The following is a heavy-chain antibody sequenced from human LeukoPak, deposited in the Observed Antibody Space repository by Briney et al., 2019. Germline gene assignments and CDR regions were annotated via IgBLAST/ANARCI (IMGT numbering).Heavy chain of an antibody. Sequence: GASVKVSCKASGGTFSSYAISWVRQAPGQGLEWMGGIIPIFGTANYAQKFQGRVTITTDESTSTAYMELSSLRSEDTAVYYCARQGGYDSNGYAFDIWGQGTMVTVSS. V-gene: IGHV1-69*05. CDR1: GGTFSSYA. CDR2: IIPIFGTA. D-gene: IGHD5-12*01. CDR3: ARQGGYDSNGYAFDI. J-gene: IGHJ3*02.